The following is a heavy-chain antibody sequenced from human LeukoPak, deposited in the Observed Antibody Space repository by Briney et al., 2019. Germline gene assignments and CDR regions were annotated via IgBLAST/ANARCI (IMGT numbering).Heavy chain of an antibody. CDR3: AKRITVAAGIYFDS. J-gene: IGHJ4*02. V-gene: IGHV3-23*01. Sequence: GGSLRLSCVGSGFSFNSFAMTRLRQAPGKGREGVSTIYGGGTNTFYAVSVKGRFTISRDDSKNMQFLEMDSLRPEATAVYFCAKRITVAAGIYFDSWGQGTLVTVSS. CDR2: IYGGGTNT. CDR1: GFSFNSFA. D-gene: IGHD6-19*01.